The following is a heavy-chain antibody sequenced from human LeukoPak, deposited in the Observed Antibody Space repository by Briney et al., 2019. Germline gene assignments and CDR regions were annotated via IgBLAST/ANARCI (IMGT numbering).Heavy chain of an antibody. V-gene: IGHV3-23*01. CDR1: GFTFSSYA. D-gene: IGHD6-19*01. Sequence: GGSLRLSCAASGFTFSSYAMSWVRQAPGKGLEWVSVISGSGGSTYYADSVKGRFTISRDNSKNTLFLQMNSLRAEDTAVYYCARDPRGIAVAGTGDYWGQGTLVTVSS. CDR2: ISGSGGST. CDR3: ARDPRGIAVAGTGDY. J-gene: IGHJ4*02.